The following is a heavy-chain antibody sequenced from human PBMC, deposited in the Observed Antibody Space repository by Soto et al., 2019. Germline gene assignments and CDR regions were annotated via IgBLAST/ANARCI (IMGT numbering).Heavy chain of an antibody. Sequence: PGGSLRLSCAASGFTFSSYAMSWVRQAPGKGLEWVSAISGSGGSTYYADSVKGRFTISRDNSKNTLYLQMNSLRAEDTAVYYCAKHMTTSFRDPVDAFDIWGQGTMVPVPS. J-gene: IGHJ3*02. CDR2: ISGSGGST. CDR1: GFTFSSYA. D-gene: IGHD4-17*01. V-gene: IGHV3-23*01. CDR3: AKHMTTSFRDPVDAFDI.